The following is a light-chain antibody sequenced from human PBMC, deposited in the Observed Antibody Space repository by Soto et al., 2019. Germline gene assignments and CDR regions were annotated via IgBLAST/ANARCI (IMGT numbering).Light chain of an antibody. J-gene: IGKJ1*01. CDR3: QQYNT. CDR2: GAS. Sequence: EIVMTQSPATLSVSPGERATLSCRASQSVSSNLAGYQQKPGQAPRLLIYGASTRATGIPARFSGSGSGTEFTLTISSLQSEDFAVYYCQQYNTFGQGTKVEIK. V-gene: IGKV3-15*01. CDR1: QSVSSN.